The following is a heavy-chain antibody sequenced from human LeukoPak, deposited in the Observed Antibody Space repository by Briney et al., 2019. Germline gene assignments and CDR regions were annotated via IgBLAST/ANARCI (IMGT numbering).Heavy chain of an antibody. Sequence: PGGSLRPSCAASGFTFSNYVMSWVRQAPGKGLEWVSYISGSGSTIYYADSVKGRFTISRDNAENSLYLQMHSLRAEDTAVYYCARDAVVVVGPGFDVWGQGTLVTVSS. J-gene: IGHJ4*02. V-gene: IGHV3-48*03. CDR1: GFTFSNYV. CDR3: ARDAVVVVGPGFDV. D-gene: IGHD3-22*01. CDR2: ISGSGSTI.